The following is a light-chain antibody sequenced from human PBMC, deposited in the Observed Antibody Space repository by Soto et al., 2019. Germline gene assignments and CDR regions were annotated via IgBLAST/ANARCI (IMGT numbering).Light chain of an antibody. V-gene: IGKV3-11*01. J-gene: IGKJ4*01. Sequence: EIVMTQSPATLSVYPWEIATLSCRASQSVSSNLAWYQQKPGQAPRLLIYDASNRATGIPARFSGSGSGTDFTLTISSLEPEDFAVYYCQQRSDWPPLTFGGGTKVDIK. CDR1: QSVSSN. CDR3: QQRSDWPPLT. CDR2: DAS.